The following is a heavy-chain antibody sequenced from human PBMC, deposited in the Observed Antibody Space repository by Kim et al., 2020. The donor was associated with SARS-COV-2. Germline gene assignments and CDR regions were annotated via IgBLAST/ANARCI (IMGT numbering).Heavy chain of an antibody. V-gene: IGHV4-59*01. D-gene: IGHD3-9*01. J-gene: IGHJ4*02. CDR1: GASTIGYY. CDR2: IYYTGAIT. Sequence: SETLSLTCTVSGASTIGYYWSWIRQPPGRGLEWIAYIYYTGAITNYNPSLRSRLAISIDTSKSQFSLNLNSVTAADTAFYYCARILSGAGATFDSWGQGT. CDR3: ARILSGAGATFDS.